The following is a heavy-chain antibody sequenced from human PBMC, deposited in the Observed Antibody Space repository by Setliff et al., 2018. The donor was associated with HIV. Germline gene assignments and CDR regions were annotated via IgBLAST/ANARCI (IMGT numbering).Heavy chain of an antibody. CDR3: AKDAGVTGGLYRYYIDA. D-gene: IGHD2-8*01. CDR2: ISYSGKT. CDR1: GVPTSASTYY. Sequence: SETLSLTCTVSGVPTSASTYYWGWIRQPPGKGLDWIGYISYSGKTYYNPSLKSRVTISVDTSNNHFSLRLNSVTAADTAVYYCAKDAGVTGGLYRYYIDAWGNGTTVTVSS. J-gene: IGHJ6*03. V-gene: IGHV4-39*02.